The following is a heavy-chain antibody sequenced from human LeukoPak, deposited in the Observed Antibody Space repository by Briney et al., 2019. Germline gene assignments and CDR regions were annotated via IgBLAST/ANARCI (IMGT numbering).Heavy chain of an antibody. CDR2: ISSSSSTK. J-gene: IGHJ4*01. D-gene: IGHD3-16*01. CDR3: ARDWGYYSDY. CDR1: GFTFGTYS. V-gene: IGHV3-48*02. Sequence: GGSLRLSCAASGFTFGTYSMNWVRQAPGKGLEWVSYISSSSSTKYYADSVKGRFTIPRDKAKNSLFLQMGSLRDEDTAVYYCARDWGYYSDYWGHGTLVTVSS.